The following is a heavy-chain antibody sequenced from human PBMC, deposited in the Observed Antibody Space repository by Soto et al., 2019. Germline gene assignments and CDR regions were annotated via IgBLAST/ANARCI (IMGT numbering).Heavy chain of an antibody. CDR3: ARGYYYGSGSYVDY. D-gene: IGHD3-10*01. V-gene: IGHV4-4*02. J-gene: IGHJ4*02. Sequence: QVQLQESGPGLVKPAGTLSLTGAVSGGSISSSNWWSWVRQPPGKGLEWIGEISHSGSTNYNPSLKSPVTISVDKSKNQFSLQLSSVTAADSAIYYCARGYYYGSGSYVDYWGQGTLVTVSS. CDR2: ISHSGST. CDR1: GGSISSSNW.